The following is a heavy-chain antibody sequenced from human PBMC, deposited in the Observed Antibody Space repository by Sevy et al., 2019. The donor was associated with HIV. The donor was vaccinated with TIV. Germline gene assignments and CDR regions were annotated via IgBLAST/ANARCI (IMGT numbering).Heavy chain of an antibody. Sequence: GGSLRLSCAASGFTFSNTWMSRVRQAPGKGLELVGRIKSKNDGGTTDYAAPVIGRFTISRDDSKSTLYLRMNSLKIEDTAVYYCTTMGWHGSFDIWGQGAMVTVSS. J-gene: IGHJ3*02. CDR1: GFTFSNTW. D-gene: IGHD2-15*01. CDR2: IKSKNDGGTT. V-gene: IGHV3-15*01. CDR3: TTMGWHGSFDI.